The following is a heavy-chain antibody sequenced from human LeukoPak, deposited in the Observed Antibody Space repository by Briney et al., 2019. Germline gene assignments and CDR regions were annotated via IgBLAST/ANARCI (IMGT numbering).Heavy chain of an antibody. CDR1: GFTFSSYA. Sequence: QPGGSLRLSCAASGFTFSSYAMSWVRQAPGKGLEWVSAISGSGGSTYYADSVKGRFTISRDNSKNTLYLQMNSLRAEDTAVYYCAKGVGDFWSGYQLNWFDPWGQGTLVTVSS. J-gene: IGHJ5*02. V-gene: IGHV3-23*01. D-gene: IGHD3-3*01. CDR3: AKGVGDFWSGYQLNWFDP. CDR2: ISGSGGST.